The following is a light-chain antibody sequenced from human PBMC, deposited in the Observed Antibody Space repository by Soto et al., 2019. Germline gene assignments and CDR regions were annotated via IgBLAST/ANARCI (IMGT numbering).Light chain of an antibody. CDR2: DVS. CDR3: SSYTSSNTRVV. CDR1: SSDVGGYNY. Sequence: LTQPASVSGSPGQSITISCTGTSSDVGGYNYVSWYQQHPGKAPKLMIYDVSNRPSGVSNRFSGSKSGNTASLTISGLQAEDEADYYCSSYTSSNTRVVFGGGTKVTVL. J-gene: IGLJ3*02. V-gene: IGLV2-14*01.